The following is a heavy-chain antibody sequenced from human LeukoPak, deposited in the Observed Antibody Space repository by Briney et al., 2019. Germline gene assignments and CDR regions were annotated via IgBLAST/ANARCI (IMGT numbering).Heavy chain of an antibody. V-gene: IGHV3-7*01. CDR3: ARRGYYFDY. J-gene: IGHJ4*02. CDR2: INQDESDK. Sequence: GGSLRLSCAASGFTFSSNWMSWVRQAPGKGLEWVANINQDESDKYYVDSVKGRFTISRDNAKNSLYLQMNSLRVEDTAVYYCARRGYYFDYWGQGTLVTVSS. CDR1: GFTFSSNW.